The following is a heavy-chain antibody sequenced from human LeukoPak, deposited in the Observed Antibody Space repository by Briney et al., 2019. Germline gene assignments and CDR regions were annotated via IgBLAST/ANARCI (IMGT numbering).Heavy chain of an antibody. J-gene: IGHJ4*02. CDR1: GFGLSVLS. CDR2: ITPRSGGT. CDR3: ARGIEGGSGSYSKLPGGY. V-gene: IGHV1-2*04. D-gene: IGHD1-26*01. Sequence: ASVKVSCKISGFGLSVLSIHWMRQAPGQGLEWMGWITPRSGGTNYAQKFQGWVTMTRDTSISTAYLELSRLRSDDTAVYYCARGIEGGSGSYSKLPGGYWGQGTLVTVSS.